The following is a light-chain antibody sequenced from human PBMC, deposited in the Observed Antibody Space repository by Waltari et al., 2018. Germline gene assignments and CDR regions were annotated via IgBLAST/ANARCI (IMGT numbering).Light chain of an antibody. CDR3: CSYAGPSTYVV. V-gene: IGLV2-23*02. CDR2: DVT. J-gene: IGLJ2*01. CDR1: SSDIAAHDY. Sequence: QSALTQPASVSGSPGQSIAISCTGTSSDIAAHDYVSLYQHHPGKAPQLRIYDVTQRPSGVSNRFAGSKSGNTASLTISGLQAEDEAEYYCCSYAGPSTYVVFGGGTKLTVL.